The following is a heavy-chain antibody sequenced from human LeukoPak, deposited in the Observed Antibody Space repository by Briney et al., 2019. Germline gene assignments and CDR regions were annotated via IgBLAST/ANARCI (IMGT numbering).Heavy chain of an antibody. V-gene: IGHV1-2*02. CDR3: ARDILGVAVALDWFDY. CDR2: INPNSGGT. D-gene: IGHD6-19*01. Sequence: ASVKVSCKASGYTFSSYGISWVRQAPGQGLEWMGWINPNSGGTNYAQKFQGRVAMTRDTSISTAYMELSRLRSDDTAVYYCARDILGVAVALDWFDYWGQGTLVTVSS. J-gene: IGHJ4*02. CDR1: GYTFSSYG.